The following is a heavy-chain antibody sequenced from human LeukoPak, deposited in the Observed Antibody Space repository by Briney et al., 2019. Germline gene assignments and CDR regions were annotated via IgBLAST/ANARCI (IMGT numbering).Heavy chain of an antibody. Sequence: SETLSLTCTVSGGSVSSGNYYWSWIRQPPGKGLEWIGYVYYSGSTNYNPSLKSRVTISVDTSKNHFSLKLSSVTAADTAVYYCARVTTVAGSDYFDYWGQGTPVTVSS. J-gene: IGHJ4*02. CDR2: VYYSGST. V-gene: IGHV4-61*03. CDR3: ARVTTVAGSDYFDY. D-gene: IGHD6-19*01. CDR1: GGSVSSGNYY.